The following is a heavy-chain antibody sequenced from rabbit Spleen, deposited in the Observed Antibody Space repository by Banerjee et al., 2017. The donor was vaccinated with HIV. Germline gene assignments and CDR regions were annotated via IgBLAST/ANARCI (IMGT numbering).Heavy chain of an antibody. J-gene: IGHJ4*01. CDR2: INIVTGKS. Sequence: EQLEESGGGLVKPEGSLTLTCKASGVSLNDKDVMCWVRQAPGKGLEWIACINIVTGKSVYASWAKGRFLMSRTSSTTVTLQMTSLTAADTATYFCARGIDGVGEKSDLWGQGTLVTVS. CDR1: GVSLNDKDV. D-gene: IGHD5-1*01. V-gene: IGHV1S45*01. CDR3: ARGIDGVGEKSDL.